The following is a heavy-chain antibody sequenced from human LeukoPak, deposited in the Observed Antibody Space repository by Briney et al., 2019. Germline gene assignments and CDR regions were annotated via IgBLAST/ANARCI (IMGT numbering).Heavy chain of an antibody. CDR2: IYYSGST. D-gene: IGHD6-6*01. J-gene: IGHJ6*02. CDR3: ARARIAAQNYYYYGMDV. CDR1: GGSISSYY. V-gene: IGHV4-59*01. Sequence: PSETLSLTCTVSGGSISSYYWSWIRQPPGKGLEWIGYIYYSGSTNYNPSLKSRVTISVDTSKNQFSLKLSSVTAADTAVYYCARARIAAQNYYYYGMDVWGQGTTVTASS.